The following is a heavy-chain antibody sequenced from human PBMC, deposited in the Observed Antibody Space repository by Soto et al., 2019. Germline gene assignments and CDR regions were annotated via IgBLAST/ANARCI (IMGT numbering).Heavy chain of an antibody. CDR2: IRSKAYGGTT. D-gene: IGHD6-19*01. CDR1: GFTFGDYA. CDR3: TRGRVAGTPTSIDY. Sequence: PGGSLRLSCTASGFTFGDYAMSWFRQAPGKGLEWVGFIRSKAYGGTTEYAASVKGRFTISRDDSKSIAYLQMNSLKTEDTAVYYCTRGRVAGTPTSIDYWGQGTLVTVSS. V-gene: IGHV3-49*03. J-gene: IGHJ4*02.